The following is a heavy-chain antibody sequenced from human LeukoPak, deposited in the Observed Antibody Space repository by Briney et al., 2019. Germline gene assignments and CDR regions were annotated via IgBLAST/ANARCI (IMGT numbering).Heavy chain of an antibody. D-gene: IGHD3-3*01. Sequence: ASVKVSCKASGYTFTDYFMNWVRQAPGQGLEWMGWINPKSGGTVYAQKFQGRVTMTRDTSSSTAYMGLSRLRFDDTVVYYCARGPRITIFGVVMANDAFDIWGQGTMVTASS. V-gene: IGHV1-2*02. J-gene: IGHJ3*02. CDR2: INPKSGGT. CDR1: GYTFTDYF. CDR3: ARGPRITIFGVVMANDAFDI.